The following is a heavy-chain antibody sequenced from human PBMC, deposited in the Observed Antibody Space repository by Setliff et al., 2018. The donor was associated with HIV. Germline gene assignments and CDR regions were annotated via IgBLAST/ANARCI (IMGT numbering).Heavy chain of an antibody. CDR3: APLVGATGAPSY. CDR1: GFTFSSYE. CDR2: ISTSGNRI. V-gene: IGHV3-48*03. J-gene: IGHJ4*02. D-gene: IGHD1-26*01. Sequence: GESLKISCAASGFTFSSYEMNWVRQAPGKGLEWVSYISTSGNRIHYADSAKGRFTISRDNAKNSLYLQMDSLRAEDTAVYYCAPLVGATGAPSYWGQGTLVTVSS.